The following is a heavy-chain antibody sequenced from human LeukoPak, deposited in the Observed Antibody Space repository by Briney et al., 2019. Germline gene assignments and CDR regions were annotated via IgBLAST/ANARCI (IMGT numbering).Heavy chain of an antibody. CDR2: ISPNSGGT. CDR3: ARAPGYSYGSSFDY. J-gene: IGHJ4*02. D-gene: IGHD5-18*01. V-gene: IGHV1-2*04. CDR1: GYTFTGYY. Sequence: ASVKVSCKASGYTFTGYYMHWVRQAPGQGLEWMGWISPNSGGTNYAQKLQGWVTMTRDTSISTAYMELSRLRSDDTAVYYCARAPGYSYGSSFDYWGQGTLVTVSS.